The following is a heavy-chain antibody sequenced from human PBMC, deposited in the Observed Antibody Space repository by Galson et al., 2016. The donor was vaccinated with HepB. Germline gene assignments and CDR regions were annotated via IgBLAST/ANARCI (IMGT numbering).Heavy chain of an antibody. J-gene: IGHJ4*02. CDR1: GGSISSGGYY. CDR3: ARDKNERGYSYGHFYY. CDR2: IHYSGST. Sequence: LSLTCTVSGGSISSGGYYWSWIRQHPGKGLEWIGYIHYSGSTYYNPSLESRVSISVDTSKNQFSLKLSSVTAADTAVYYCARDKNERGYSYGHFYYWGQGALVTVSS. V-gene: IGHV4-31*03. D-gene: IGHD5-18*01.